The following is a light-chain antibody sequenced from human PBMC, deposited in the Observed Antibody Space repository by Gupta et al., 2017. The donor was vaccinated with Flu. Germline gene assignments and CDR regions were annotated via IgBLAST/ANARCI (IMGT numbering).Light chain of an antibody. CDR2: GAS. Sequence: EIVMTQSPAILSVSPGEGATLSCRASQNVGSNLAWYQQKPGQAPRLLMHGASTRATGIPARFSGSGSGTEFTLTISSLQSEDFAVYFCHQYKQGPYSFGQGTNLEIK. J-gene: IGKJ2*03. CDR3: HQYKQGPYS. CDR1: QNVGSN. V-gene: IGKV3-15*01.